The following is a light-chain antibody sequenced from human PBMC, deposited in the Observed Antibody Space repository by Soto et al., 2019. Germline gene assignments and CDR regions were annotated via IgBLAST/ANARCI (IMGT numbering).Light chain of an antibody. J-gene: IGKJ2*01. CDR1: QSISSW. CDR3: QQYNSYSSFT. Sequence: DIQMTQSPSTLSASVGDRVTITCRASQSISSWLAWYQQKPGKAPKVLIYDASSLESGVPSRFSGSGSGTELTITISSLQPDDFEKYCCQQYNSYSSFTFGQGTKLEIK. V-gene: IGKV1-5*01. CDR2: DAS.